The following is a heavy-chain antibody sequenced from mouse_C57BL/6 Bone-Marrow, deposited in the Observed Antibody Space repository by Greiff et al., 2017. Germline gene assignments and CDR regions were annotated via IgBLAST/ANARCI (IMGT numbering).Heavy chain of an antibody. V-gene: IGHV14-4*01. CDR3: SSFDGNYFDF. D-gene: IGHD2-3*01. CDR2: IDPEIGDT. J-gene: IGHJ2*01. CDR1: GFNIKDDY. Sequence: EVQLQQSGAELVRPGASVKLSCTASGFNIKDDYIHWVKQRPEPGLEWIGWIDPEIGDTEYASKFQGKATITSDTSSITAYLQLSSLTSEDTAVYYCSSFDGNYFDFWGQGPPLTVAS.